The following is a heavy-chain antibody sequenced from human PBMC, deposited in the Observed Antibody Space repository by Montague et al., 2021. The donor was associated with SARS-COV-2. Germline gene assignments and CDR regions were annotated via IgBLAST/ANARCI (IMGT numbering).Heavy chain of an antibody. CDR3: ARTYYGGRPFDY. J-gene: IGHJ4*02. V-gene: IGHV2-70*11. D-gene: IGHD4-23*01. CDR1: GFSLSTSGVG. Sequence: PALVKPTQTLTLTCTFSGFSLSTSGVGVGWICQPPGKALEWLARIDWDDDKYYSTSLKTRLTISKDTSKNQVVLTMTNMDPVDTATYYCARTYYGGRPFDYWGQGTLVTVSS. CDR2: IDWDDDK.